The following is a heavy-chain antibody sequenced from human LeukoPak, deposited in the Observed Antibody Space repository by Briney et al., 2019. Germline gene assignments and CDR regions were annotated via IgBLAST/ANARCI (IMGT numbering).Heavy chain of an antibody. CDR1: AYTFTSYD. V-gene: IGHV1-8*01. CDR2: MNPNSGNT. Sequence: VASVKDSCKASAYTFTSYDINWVRQATGQGIEWMGWMNPNSGNTGYAQKFQGRVTMTRNTSISTAYMELSSLRSEDTAVYYCARGLIAAAGTGDYYYYMDVWGKGTTVTVSS. D-gene: IGHD6-13*01. CDR3: ARGLIAAAGTGDYYYYMDV. J-gene: IGHJ6*03.